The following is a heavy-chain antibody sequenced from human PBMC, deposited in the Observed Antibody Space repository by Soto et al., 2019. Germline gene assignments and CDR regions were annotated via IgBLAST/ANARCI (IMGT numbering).Heavy chain of an antibody. CDR3: ARDLWGYCGTDCYPLDV. CDR1: GGSISSYY. Sequence: PSETLSLTCTVSGGSISSYYWSWIRQPPGKGLEWIGYMYNTGSTIYNPSLKSRVTISVDTSKNQFSLKLNSVPAAATAVYSCARDLWGYCGTDCYPLDVWGQGTTVTVS. CDR2: MYNTGST. J-gene: IGHJ6*02. D-gene: IGHD2-21*02. V-gene: IGHV4-59*01.